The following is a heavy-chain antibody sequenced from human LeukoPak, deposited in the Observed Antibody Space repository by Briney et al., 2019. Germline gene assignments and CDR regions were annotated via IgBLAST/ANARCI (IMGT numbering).Heavy chain of an antibody. J-gene: IGHJ4*02. CDR2: IIGSGVST. CDR1: GFTFNNYA. D-gene: IGHD3-22*01. Sequence: GGSLRLSCAASGFTFNNYAMSWVRQAPGKGLEWVSGIIGSGVSTYYADSVKGRFTISRDNSKNTLSLQLNSLRAEDTALYYCAKGRYYYDGSGYSLDYWGQGTLVTVSS. CDR3: AKGRYYYDGSGYSLDY. V-gene: IGHV3-23*01.